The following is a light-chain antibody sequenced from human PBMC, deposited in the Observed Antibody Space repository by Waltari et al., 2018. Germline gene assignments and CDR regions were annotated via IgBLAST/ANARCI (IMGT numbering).Light chain of an antibody. Sequence: QSALTQPASVSGSPGQSITISCTGTSSDVGLYNFVSWYQQHPGKAPKLSISGVDKRPSGVPDRFSGSKSGSTAYLTVSGLQAEDEADYYCASHGNNKVFGGGTKLTVL. CDR1: SSDVGLYNF. CDR3: ASHGNNKV. J-gene: IGLJ3*02. CDR2: GVD. V-gene: IGLV2-8*01.